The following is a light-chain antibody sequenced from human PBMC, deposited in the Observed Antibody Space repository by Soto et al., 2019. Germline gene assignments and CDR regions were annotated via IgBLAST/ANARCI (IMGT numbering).Light chain of an antibody. CDR1: SSNIGNNY. V-gene: IGLV1-51*01. Sequence: QSVLTQPPSVSAPPGQKVTISCSGSSSNIGNNYVSWYQQLPGTAPKLLIYDNNQRPSGIPDRFSASKSDTSATLGITGLQTGDEADYYCGTWDSSLSAVVFGGGTKLTVL. CDR3: GTWDSSLSAVV. CDR2: DNN. J-gene: IGLJ2*01.